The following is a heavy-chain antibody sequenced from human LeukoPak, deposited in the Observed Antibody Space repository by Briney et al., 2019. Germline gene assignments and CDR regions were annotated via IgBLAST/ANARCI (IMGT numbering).Heavy chain of an antibody. CDR2: ISGSGGST. V-gene: IGHV3-23*01. J-gene: IGHJ4*02. CDR3: AKGLIRWSPPHFDY. Sequence: GGSLRLSCAASGFTFSSYDMSWVRQAPGKGLEWVTAISGSGGSTYYADSVKGRFTISRDNSKNTLYLQMNSLRAEDTAVYYCAKGLIRWSPPHFDYWGQGTLVTVSS. D-gene: IGHD3-3*01. CDR1: GFTFSSYD.